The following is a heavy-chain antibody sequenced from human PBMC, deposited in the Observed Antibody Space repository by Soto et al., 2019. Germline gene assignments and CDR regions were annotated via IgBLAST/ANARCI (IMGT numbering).Heavy chain of an antibody. CDR2: ISPTGDAT. CDR1: GFTFTIFG. Sequence: EVVLLQSGGGLEQPGNSLRLSCAASGFTFTIFGMNWVRQVPGKGLEWVSMISPTGDATYYADSVRGRFTISRDNSKNILYLQMDSLGVEDTAVYYCTRDPRMTLEHWGQGSRVTVS. CDR3: TRDPRMTLEH. V-gene: IGHV3-23*01. J-gene: IGHJ1*01.